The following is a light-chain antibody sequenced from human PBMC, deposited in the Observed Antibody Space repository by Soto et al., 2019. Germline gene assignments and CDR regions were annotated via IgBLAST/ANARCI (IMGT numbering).Light chain of an antibody. CDR3: QQYYSSTLT. V-gene: IGKV4-1*01. J-gene: IGKJ1*01. CDR1: QSVLYSSNSKNY. Sequence: DIVMTQSPDSLAVSLGERATINCKSSQSVLYSSNSKNYLNWYQQTPGQPPKLLIYWASTRESGVPDRFSGSGSGTDFTLTISSLQAEDVAFYYCQQYYSSTLTFGQGTKVEIK. CDR2: WAS.